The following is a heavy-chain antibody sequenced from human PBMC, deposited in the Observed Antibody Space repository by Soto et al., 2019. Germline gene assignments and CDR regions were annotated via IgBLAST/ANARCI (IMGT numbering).Heavy chain of an antibody. CDR2: ISGSGDST. Sequence: EVQLLESGGGLVQPGGSLRLSCAASGFTFSSYAMSWVRQAPGKGLEWVSGISGSGDSTYYADSVRGRFTISRDNSKNTLYLHMHSLRAEDTAIYYCARADRPDYDHIWGSSVHWGQGTLVTVSS. V-gene: IGHV3-23*01. D-gene: IGHD3-16*01. CDR1: GFTFSSYA. J-gene: IGHJ4*02. CDR3: ARADRPDYDHIWGSSVH.